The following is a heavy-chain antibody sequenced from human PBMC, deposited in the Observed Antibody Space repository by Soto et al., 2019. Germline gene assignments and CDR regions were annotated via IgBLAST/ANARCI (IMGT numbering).Heavy chain of an antibody. J-gene: IGHJ4*02. CDR1: GYTFSSYS. CDR3: ARDNGYYDF. Sequence: QIQMVQSGAEVKQPGASVKISCKTSGYTFSSYSINWVRQAPGQGLEWMAWISTTSGNTHYAERVQCIVTVTRAKSARTAFMEMRGLTSDDTAVYFCARDNGYYDFWGQGTLVTVAS. CDR2: ISTTSGNT. V-gene: IGHV1-18*01. D-gene: IGHD2-8*01.